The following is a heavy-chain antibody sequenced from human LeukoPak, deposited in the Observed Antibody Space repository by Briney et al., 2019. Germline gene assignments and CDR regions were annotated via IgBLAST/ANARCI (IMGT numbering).Heavy chain of an antibody. CDR2: VYHSGST. CDR1: GGPISSGDYY. J-gene: IGHJ2*01. V-gene: IGHV4-31*03. CDR3: ARDSDYYGSGSAGYFDL. Sequence: SQTLSLTCTVSGGPISSGDYYWKWIRQHPGKGLEWFAYVYHSGSTYYSPSLKSRVTLSVDTSRNQFSLRLTSVTAADTAIYYCARDSDYYGSGSAGYFDLWGRGTLVTVSS. D-gene: IGHD3-10*01.